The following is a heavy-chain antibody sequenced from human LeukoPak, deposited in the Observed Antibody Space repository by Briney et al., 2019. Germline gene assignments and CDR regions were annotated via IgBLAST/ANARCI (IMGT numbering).Heavy chain of an antibody. V-gene: IGHV3-21*01. J-gene: IGHJ5*02. Sequence: NPGGSLRLSCAASGFTFSSYWMSWVRQAPGKGLEWVSSISSSSSYIYYADSVKGRFTISRDNAKNSLYLQMNSLRAEDTAVYYCARDKGSGSYYFDPWGQGTLVTVSS. CDR3: ARDKGSGSYYFDP. CDR2: ISSSSSYI. D-gene: IGHD3-10*01. CDR1: GFTFSSYW.